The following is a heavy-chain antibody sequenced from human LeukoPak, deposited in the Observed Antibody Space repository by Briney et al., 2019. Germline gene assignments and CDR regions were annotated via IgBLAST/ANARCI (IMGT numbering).Heavy chain of an antibody. V-gene: IGHV4-34*01. J-gene: IGHJ6*02. CDR2: INHSGST. Sequence: SETLSLTCAVYGGSFSGYYWSWIRQPPGKGLEWIGEINHSGSTNYNPSLKSRVTISVDTSKNQFSLKLSSVTAADTAVYYCARERRMVATLYYYYYYGMDVWGQGTTVTVSS. CDR3: ARERRMVATLYYYYYYGMDV. D-gene: IGHD5-12*01. CDR1: GGSFSGYY.